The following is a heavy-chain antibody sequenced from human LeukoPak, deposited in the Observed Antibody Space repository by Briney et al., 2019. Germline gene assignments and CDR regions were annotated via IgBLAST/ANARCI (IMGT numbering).Heavy chain of an antibody. J-gene: IGHJ3*02. CDR1: GYTFTSYD. Sequence: ASVKVSCKASGYTFTSYDINWVRQATGQGLEWMGWMYPNSGNTGYAQKFQGRVTMTRNTSISTAYMELSSLRSEDTAVYYCARKGALRYFDWLKTSVWAFDIWGQGTMVTVSS. CDR2: MYPNSGNT. D-gene: IGHD3-9*01. CDR3: ARKGALRYFDWLKTSVWAFDI. V-gene: IGHV1-8*01.